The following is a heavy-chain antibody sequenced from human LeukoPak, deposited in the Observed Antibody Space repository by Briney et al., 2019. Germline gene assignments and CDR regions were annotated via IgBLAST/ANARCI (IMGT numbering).Heavy chain of an antibody. CDR2: IYYSGST. V-gene: IGHV4-59*08. Sequence: PSETLSLTCTVSGGSISSYYWSWIRQPPGKGLEWIGYIYYSGSTNYNPSLKSRVTISVDTSKNQFSLKLSSVTAADTAVYYCARREAPYYYGMDVWGQGTTVTVSS. CDR1: GGSISSYY. CDR3: ARREAPYYYGMDV. J-gene: IGHJ6*02. D-gene: IGHD1-26*01.